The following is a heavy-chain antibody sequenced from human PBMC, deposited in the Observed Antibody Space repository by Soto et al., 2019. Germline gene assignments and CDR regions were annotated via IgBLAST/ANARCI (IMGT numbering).Heavy chain of an antibody. V-gene: IGHV5-10-1*01. J-gene: IGHJ4*02. CDR3: ATFWSGYNAPSFDY. CDR1: GYSLTSYW. D-gene: IGHD3-3*01. CDR2: VDPSDSYT. Sequence: PGESLKISCKGSGYSLTSYWISWVRQMPGKGLEWMGRVDPSDSYTNYSPSFQGHVTISADKSISTAYLQWSSLKASDTAMYYCATFWSGYNAPSFDYWGQGTLVTVSS.